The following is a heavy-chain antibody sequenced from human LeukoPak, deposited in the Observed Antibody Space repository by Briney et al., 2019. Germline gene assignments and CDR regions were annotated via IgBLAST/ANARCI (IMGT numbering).Heavy chain of an antibody. CDR1: GFTFSSYG. D-gene: IGHD6-19*01. Sequence: GGSLRLSCAASGFTFSSYGMHWVRQAPGKGLEWVAFIRYDGSNKYYADSVKGRFTISRDNAKNSLYLQMNSLRAEDTAVYYCARDLAYSSGWYDAYYYYYMDVWGKGTTVTVSS. J-gene: IGHJ6*03. V-gene: IGHV3-30*02. CDR2: IRYDGSNK. CDR3: ARDLAYSSGWYDAYYYYYMDV.